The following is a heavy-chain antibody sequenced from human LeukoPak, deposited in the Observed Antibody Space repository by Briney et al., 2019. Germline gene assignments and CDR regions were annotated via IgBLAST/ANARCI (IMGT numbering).Heavy chain of an antibody. CDR1: GGSISSYY. CDR2: IYTSGST. D-gene: IGHD1-20*01. J-gene: IGHJ6*03. V-gene: IGHV4-4*07. CDR3: ARAFGTITGTTYYYMDV. Sequence: SVTLSLTCTVSGGSISSYYWSWIRQPAGKGLEWIGRIYTSGSTNYNPSLKSRVTMSVDTSKNQFSLKLSSVTAADTAVYYCARAFGTITGTTYYYMDVWGKGTTVTVSS.